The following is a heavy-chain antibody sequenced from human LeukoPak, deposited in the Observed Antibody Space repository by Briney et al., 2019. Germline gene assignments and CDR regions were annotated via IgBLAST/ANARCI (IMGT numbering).Heavy chain of an antibody. Sequence: PGRSLRLSCAASGFTFSSYAMHWVRQAPGKGIEWVAVISYDGSNKYYADSVKGRFTISRDNSKNTLYLQMNSLRAEDTAVYYCAGEYYDSSGYYYSSNRDWYFDLWGRGTLVTVSS. CDR1: GFTFSSYA. CDR3: AGEYYDSSGYYYSSNRDWYFDL. J-gene: IGHJ2*01. D-gene: IGHD3-22*01. CDR2: ISYDGSNK. V-gene: IGHV3-30*01.